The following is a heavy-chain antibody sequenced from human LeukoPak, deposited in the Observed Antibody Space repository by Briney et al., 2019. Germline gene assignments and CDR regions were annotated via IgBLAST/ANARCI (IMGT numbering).Heavy chain of an antibody. D-gene: IGHD5-24*01. CDR2: IIPIFGTA. CDR3: ASEAPDMLESGY. Sequence: VASVKVSCKASGGTFSSYATSWVRQAPGQGLEWMGGIIPIFGTANYAQKFQGRVTITADESTSTAYMELSSLRSEDTAVYYCASEAPDMLESGYWGQGTLVTVSS. J-gene: IGHJ4*02. V-gene: IGHV1-69*13. CDR1: GGTFSSYA.